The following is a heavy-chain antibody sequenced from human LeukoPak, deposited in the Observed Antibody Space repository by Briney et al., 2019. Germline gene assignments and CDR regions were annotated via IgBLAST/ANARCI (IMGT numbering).Heavy chain of an antibody. Sequence: PGGSLRLSCAASGFTFSSYGMRWVRQAPGKGLEWVAYIRSTGSNKYYADSVKGRFTISRDNSKNTLYLQMNSLRAEDTAVYYCAKDRDDYGDSWGQGTLVTVSS. CDR1: GFTFSSYG. V-gene: IGHV3-30*02. CDR2: IRSTGSNK. CDR3: AKDRDDYGDS. D-gene: IGHD3-10*01. J-gene: IGHJ4*02.